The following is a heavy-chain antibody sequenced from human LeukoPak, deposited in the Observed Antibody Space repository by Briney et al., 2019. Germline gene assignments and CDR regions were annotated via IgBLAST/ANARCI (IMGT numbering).Heavy chain of an antibody. V-gene: IGHV3-53*01. CDR2: LYSGGNT. J-gene: IGHJ4*02. Sequence: GGSLRLSCAASGFSVSTDYISWVRQAPGKGLEWVSTLYSGGNTYYAGCVKGRFTLSRDNSKNTVYLKMNSLRAEDAAIYYCARGWGSFENWGQGTQVAVSS. CDR1: GFSVSTDY. CDR3: ARGWGSFEN. D-gene: IGHD7-27*01.